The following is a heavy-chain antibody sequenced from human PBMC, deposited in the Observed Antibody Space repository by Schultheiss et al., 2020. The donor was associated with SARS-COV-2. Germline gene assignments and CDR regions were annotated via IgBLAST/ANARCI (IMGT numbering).Heavy chain of an antibody. D-gene: IGHD2-8*01. V-gene: IGHV3-30*03. CDR2: ISYDGSNK. Sequence: GGSLRLSCAASGFTFSSYGMHWVRQAPGKGLEWVAVISYDGSNKYYADSVKGRFTISRDNSKNTLYLQMNSLRAEDTAVYYCARDRPQYCTNGVCYGGAFDYWGQGTLVTVSS. CDR3: ARDRPQYCTNGVCYGGAFDY. CDR1: GFTFSSYG. J-gene: IGHJ4*02.